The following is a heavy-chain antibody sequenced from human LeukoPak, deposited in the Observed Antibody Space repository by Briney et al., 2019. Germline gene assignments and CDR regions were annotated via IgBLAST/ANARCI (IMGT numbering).Heavy chain of an antibody. V-gene: IGHV4-59*01. CDR1: GGSITSYY. CDR2: IYYSAST. CDR3: ASGMATITPFDF. Sequence: PSQTLSLTCTLSGGSITSYYWSWIRQPPRHGLEWIGYIYYSASTNYHPSLKSRVTMSVATSKNQFSLKLSSVTAADTAVYYCASGMATITPFDFWGQGTLVTVSS. D-gene: IGHD5-24*01. J-gene: IGHJ4*02.